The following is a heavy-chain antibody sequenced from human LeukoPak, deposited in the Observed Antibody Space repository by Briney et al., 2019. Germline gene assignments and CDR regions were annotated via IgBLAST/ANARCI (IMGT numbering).Heavy chain of an antibody. CDR2: INPSGGST. V-gene: IGHV1-46*01. CDR1: GYTFTSYY. Sequence: GASVKVSCKASGYTFTSYYMHWVRQAPGQGLEWMGIINPSGGSTSYAQKFQGRATMTSDSSISTAYMELSSLRSEDTAIYYCVRTPPNWGFDYWGQGTLVTVSS. CDR3: VRTPPNWGFDY. J-gene: IGHJ4*02. D-gene: IGHD7-27*01.